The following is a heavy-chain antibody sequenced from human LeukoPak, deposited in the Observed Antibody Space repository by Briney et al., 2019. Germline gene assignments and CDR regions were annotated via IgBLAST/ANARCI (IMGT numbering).Heavy chain of an antibody. Sequence: GGSLRLSCAASGFTFSSYAMPWVRQAPGKGLEWVAVISYDGSNKYYADSVKGRFTISRDNSKNTLYLQMNSLRAEDTAVYYCASWYYYDSSGYYFDYWGQGTLVTVSS. CDR3: ASWYYYDSSGYYFDY. CDR1: GFTFSSYA. CDR2: ISYDGSNK. D-gene: IGHD3-22*01. J-gene: IGHJ4*02. V-gene: IGHV3-30-3*01.